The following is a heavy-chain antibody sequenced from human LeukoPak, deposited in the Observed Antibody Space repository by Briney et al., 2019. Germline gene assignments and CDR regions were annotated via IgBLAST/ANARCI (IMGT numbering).Heavy chain of an antibody. D-gene: IGHD5-12*01. J-gene: IGHJ4*02. Sequence: PGGSLRLSCAASGFTFSNAWVSWVRQAPGKGLEWVGRIKSKTDGGTTDYAAPVKGRFTISRDDSKNTLYLQMNSLKTEDTAVYYCTTDQSHRGYDPGYFDYWGQGTLVTVSS. CDR2: IKSKTDGGTT. V-gene: IGHV3-15*01. CDR1: GFTFSNAW. CDR3: TTDQSHRGYDPGYFDY.